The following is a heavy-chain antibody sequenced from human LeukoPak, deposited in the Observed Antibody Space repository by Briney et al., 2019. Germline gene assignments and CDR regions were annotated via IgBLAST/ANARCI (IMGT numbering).Heavy chain of an antibody. V-gene: IGHV4-39*01. J-gene: IGHJ4*02. D-gene: IGHD6-19*01. Sequence: SETLSLTCTVSGGSISSSSYYWGWIRQPPGKGLEWIGSIYYSGSTYYNPSLKSRVTISVDTSKNQFSLKLSSVTAADTAVYYCASIAVAGTLPNYWGQGTLVTVSS. CDR2: IYYSGST. CDR1: GGSISSSSYY. CDR3: ASIAVAGTLPNY.